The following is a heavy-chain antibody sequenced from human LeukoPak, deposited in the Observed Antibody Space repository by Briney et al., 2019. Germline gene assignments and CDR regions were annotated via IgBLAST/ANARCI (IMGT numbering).Heavy chain of an antibody. CDR1: GGSFSGYY. J-gene: IGHJ6*02. V-gene: IGHV4-34*01. CDR2: INHSGST. D-gene: IGHD2-2*01. CDR3: ARGVEGYCSSTSCLYYYGMDV. Sequence: PSETLSLTCAVYGGSFSGYYWSWIRQPPGKGLEWIGEINHSGSTNYNPSLKSRVAISVDTSKNQFSLELSSVTAADTAVYYCARGVEGYCSSTSCLYYYGMDVWGQGTTVTVSS.